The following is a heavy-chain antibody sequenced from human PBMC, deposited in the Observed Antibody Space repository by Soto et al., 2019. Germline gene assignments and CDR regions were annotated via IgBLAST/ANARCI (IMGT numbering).Heavy chain of an antibody. J-gene: IGHJ4*02. V-gene: IGHV3-21*04. CDR2: ISTTSTYI. D-gene: IGHD2-15*01. CDR1: GFTFSWDA. CDR3: AKGDCSGGRCYRGFDY. Sequence: PGGSLRLSCAASGFTFSWDAMNWFRQAPGKGLEWVSSISTTSTYIYYADSVKGRFTISRDNANNSLHLQMNSLRAEDTAVYYCAKGDCSGGRCYRGFDYWGQGTLVTVSS.